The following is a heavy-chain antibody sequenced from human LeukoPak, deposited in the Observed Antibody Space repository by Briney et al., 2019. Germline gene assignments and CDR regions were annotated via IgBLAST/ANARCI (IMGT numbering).Heavy chain of an antibody. CDR2: IYYSGST. V-gene: IGHV4-39*07. CDR1: GGSISSSSYY. J-gene: IGHJ4*02. Sequence: SETLSLTCTVSGGSISSSSYYWGWIRQPPGKGLEWIGSIYYSGSTYYNPSLKSRVTISVDTSKNQFSLKLSSVTAADTAVYYCARDLRYSSLVPFDYWGQGTLVTVSS. CDR3: ARDLRYSSLVPFDY. D-gene: IGHD6-13*01.